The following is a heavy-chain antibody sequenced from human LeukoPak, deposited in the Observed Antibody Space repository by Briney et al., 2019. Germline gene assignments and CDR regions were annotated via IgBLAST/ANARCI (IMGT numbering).Heavy chain of an antibody. CDR2: ISGSGDST. V-gene: IGHV3-23*01. Sequence: GGSLRLSCAASGFTFSTYAMSWVRQAPGKGLEWVSGISGSGDSTNYADSVKGRFTISRDNSKNTQYLQMNSLRAEDTAVYYCARGSYNPFDYWGQGTLVSVSS. J-gene: IGHJ4*02. D-gene: IGHD3-16*01. CDR3: ARGSYNPFDY. CDR1: GFTFSTYA.